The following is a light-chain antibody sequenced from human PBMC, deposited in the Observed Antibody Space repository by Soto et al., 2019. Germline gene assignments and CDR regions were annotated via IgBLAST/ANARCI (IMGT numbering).Light chain of an antibody. Sequence: QSALTQPPSASGSPGQSVTISCTGTSSDIGSFDYVSWYQQHPGRAPKLMIYEGTKRPSGVPDRYSGSKSGNTASLAVSGLEAEDEADYYCASYASNSNLLFGGGTKLTVL. CDR3: ASYASNSNLL. V-gene: IGLV2-8*01. J-gene: IGLJ2*01. CDR2: EGT. CDR1: SSDIGSFDY.